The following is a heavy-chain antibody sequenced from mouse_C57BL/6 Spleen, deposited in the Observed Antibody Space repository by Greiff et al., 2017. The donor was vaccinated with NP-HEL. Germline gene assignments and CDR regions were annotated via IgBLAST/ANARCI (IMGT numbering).Heavy chain of an antibody. CDR2: INPGSGGT. CDR3: ARWTTVVADY. D-gene: IGHD1-1*01. CDR1: GYAFTNYL. Sequence: VQLQQSGAELVRPGTSVKVSCKASGYAFTNYLIEWVKQRPGQGLEWIGVINPGSGGTNYNEKFKGKATLTADKSSSTAYMQRSSLTSEDSAVYFCARWTTVVADYWGQGTTLTVSS. J-gene: IGHJ2*01. V-gene: IGHV1-54*01.